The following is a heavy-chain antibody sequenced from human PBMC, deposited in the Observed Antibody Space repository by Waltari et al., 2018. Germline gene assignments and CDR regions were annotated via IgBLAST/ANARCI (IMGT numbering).Heavy chain of an antibody. CDR1: GFTFSSYE. Sequence: EVQLVESGGGLVQPGGSLRLSCAASGFTFSSYEMNWVRQAPGKGLEWVTDIKQDGSDTYYADSVKGRFTVSRDNAKNSLYLQMNSLRVEDTAVYYCARDWEGDRPNFDYWGQGTLVTVSS. V-gene: IGHV3-7*04. CDR2: IKQDGSDT. J-gene: IGHJ4*02. CDR3: ARDWEGDRPNFDY. D-gene: IGHD1-26*01.